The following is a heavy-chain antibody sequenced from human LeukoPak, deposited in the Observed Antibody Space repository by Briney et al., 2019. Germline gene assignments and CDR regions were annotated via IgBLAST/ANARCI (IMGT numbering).Heavy chain of an antibody. J-gene: IGHJ4*02. V-gene: IGHV3-48*01. CDR1: GFTFSSYS. D-gene: IGHD1-26*01. Sequence: PGGSLRLSCAASGFTFSSYSMNWVRQAPGKGLEWVSYISSSSSTIYYADPVKGRFTISRDNAKNSLYLQMNSLRAEDTAVYYCARGKSGSYQARDYWGQGTLVTVSS. CDR2: ISSSSSTI. CDR3: ARGKSGSYQARDY.